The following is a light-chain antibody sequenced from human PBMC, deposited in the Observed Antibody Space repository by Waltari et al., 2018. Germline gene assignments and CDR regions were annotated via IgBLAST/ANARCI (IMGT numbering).Light chain of an antibody. CDR1: QTVSSY. CDR3: QQRSNWPRT. Sequence: EIILTHPPATLSLSPGAGATSSCRASQTVSSYLAWYQQKHGKAPSLLIYDASNRANDVPARFSGSGSGTDFTLTIGSLEPEDFAVYYCQQRSNWPRTFGEGTKVEIK. J-gene: IGKJ1*01. V-gene: IGKV3-11*01. CDR2: DAS.